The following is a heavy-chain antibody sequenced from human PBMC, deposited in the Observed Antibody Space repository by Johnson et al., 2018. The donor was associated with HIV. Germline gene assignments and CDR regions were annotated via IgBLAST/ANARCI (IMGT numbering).Heavy chain of an antibody. D-gene: IGHD3-22*01. V-gene: IGHV3-72*01. CDR1: GFTFSDHY. J-gene: IGHJ3*02. Sequence: VQLVESGGGLVQPGGSLRLSCVASGFTFSDHYMDWVRQAPGKGLEWVGRTRNKANSYTTEYAASVKGRFTISRDDSRNSLYLQMNSLKTEDTAVYYCVRWYYYSGGYADAFDIWGQGTMVTVSS. CDR2: TRNKANSYTT. CDR3: VRWYYYSGGYADAFDI.